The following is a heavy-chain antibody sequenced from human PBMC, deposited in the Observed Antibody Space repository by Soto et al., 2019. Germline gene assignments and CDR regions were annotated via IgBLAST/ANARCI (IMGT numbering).Heavy chain of an antibody. J-gene: IGHJ5*02. CDR2: IYWDDDK. D-gene: IGHD3-10*01. CDR3: AHKPAALLWFGELFPFDP. CDR1: GFSLSTSGVG. V-gene: IGHV2-5*02. Sequence: QITLKESGPTLVKPTQTLTLTCTFSGFSLSTSGVGVGWIRQPPGKALEWLALIYWDDDKRYSPSLKSRLTITKDTSKNQVVLTMTNMDPVDTATYYCAHKPAALLWFGELFPFDPWGQGTLVTVSS.